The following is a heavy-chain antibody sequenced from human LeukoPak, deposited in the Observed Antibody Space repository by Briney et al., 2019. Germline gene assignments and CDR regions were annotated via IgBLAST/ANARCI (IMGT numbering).Heavy chain of an antibody. CDR3: AKSPAGSSWPSIDY. CDR2: ISGSGGST. Sequence: GGSLRLSCAASGFTFSSYAMSWVRQTPGKGLECVAHISGSGGSTYYADSVRGRFTVSSDNSKNMLYLQMNSLRVEDTAVYYCAKSPAGSSWPSIDYWGQGTLVAVSS. CDR1: GFTFSSYA. D-gene: IGHD6-13*01. V-gene: IGHV3-23*01. J-gene: IGHJ4*02.